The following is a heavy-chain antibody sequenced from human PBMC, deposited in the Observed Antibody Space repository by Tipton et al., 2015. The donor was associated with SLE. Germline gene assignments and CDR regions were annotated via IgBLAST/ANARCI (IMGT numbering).Heavy chain of an antibody. CDR3: ARLESSGYSYYYYYMDV. J-gene: IGHJ6*03. D-gene: IGHD6-19*01. Sequence: TLSLTCTVSGGTIRSTVYYWGWIRQYPGKRLEWIGSGDYSGSTYFNPSLKSRVTMPVDTSQNQFSLKLTSVTAADTAVYYCARLESSGYSYYYYYMDVWGKGTTVSVSS. CDR2: GDYSGST. V-gene: IGHV4-39*01. CDR1: GGTIRSTVYY.